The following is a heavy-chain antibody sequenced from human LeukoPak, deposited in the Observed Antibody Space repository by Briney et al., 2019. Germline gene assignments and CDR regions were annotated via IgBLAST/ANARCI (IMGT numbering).Heavy chain of an antibody. CDR1: GFTFSSYS. CDR3: ARDGSGYIAAAGYYFDY. V-gene: IGHV3-21*01. J-gene: IGHJ4*02. CDR2: ISSSSSYI. D-gene: IGHD6-13*01. Sequence: GGSLRLSCAASGFTFSSYSMNWVRQAPGKGLEWVSSISSSSSYIYYADSVRGRFTISGDNAKNSLYLQMNSLRAEDTAVYYCARDGSGYIAAAGYYFDYWGQGTLVTVSS.